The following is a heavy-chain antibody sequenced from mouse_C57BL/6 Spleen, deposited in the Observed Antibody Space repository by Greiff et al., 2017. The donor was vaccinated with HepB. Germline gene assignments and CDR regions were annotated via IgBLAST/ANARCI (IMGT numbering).Heavy chain of an antibody. CDR3: ARQYYGSPYYFDY. J-gene: IGHJ2*01. D-gene: IGHD1-1*01. CDR2: ISNGGGST. CDR1: GFTFSDYY. V-gene: IGHV5-12*01. Sequence: EVQLVESGGGLVQPGGSLKLSCAASGFTFSDYYMYWVRQTPEKRLEWVAYISNGGGSTYYPDTVKGRFTISRDNAKNTLYLQMSRLKSEDTAMYYCARQYYGSPYYFDYWGQGTTLTVSS.